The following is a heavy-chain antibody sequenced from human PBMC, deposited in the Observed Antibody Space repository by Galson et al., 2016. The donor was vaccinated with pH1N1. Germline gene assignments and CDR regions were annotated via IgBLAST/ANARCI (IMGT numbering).Heavy chain of an antibody. CDR1: GFTFSSYA. CDR2: ITGSGGGT. J-gene: IGHJ4*02. Sequence: SLRLSCAASGFTFSSYAMAWVRQAPGKGLECVSTITGSGGGTYYADSVKGRFTFSRDNSKNTLYLQMNSLRAEDTAVYYCAKAPTVTANGRTYFDDWGQGVRVIVSS. CDR3: AKAPTVTANGRTYFDD. D-gene: IGHD4-11*01. V-gene: IGHV3-23*01.